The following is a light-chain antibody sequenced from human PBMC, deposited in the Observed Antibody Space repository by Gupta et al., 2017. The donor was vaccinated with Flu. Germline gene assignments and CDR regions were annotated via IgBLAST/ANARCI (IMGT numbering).Light chain of an antibody. V-gene: IGLV3-19*01. J-gene: IGLJ3*02. CDR3: NSRDSTGNHLVL. Sequence: SSELTQDPAVSVALGQVVRITCQGDSLRSQAVSWYQQEPGQAPVLVIYGENNRPSRIPDRFSGSRSGNTRSLTITGAQAEEEADYYCNSRDSTGNHLVLFGGGTKLTVL. CDR1: SLRSQA. CDR2: GEN.